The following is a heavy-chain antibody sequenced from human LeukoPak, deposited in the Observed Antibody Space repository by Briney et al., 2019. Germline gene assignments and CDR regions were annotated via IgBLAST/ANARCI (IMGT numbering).Heavy chain of an antibody. CDR3: ARDGRVGYFQH. Sequence: GASVKVSCKASGYTFTGYGISWVRQAPGQGLEWMGWISAYSGNTYYAQKLQGRVTMPTDTSTSTAYMELRSLRSDDTAVYYCARDGRVGYFQHWGQGTLVTVSS. J-gene: IGHJ1*01. CDR2: ISAYSGNT. V-gene: IGHV1-18*01. CDR1: GYTFTGYG. D-gene: IGHD3-10*01.